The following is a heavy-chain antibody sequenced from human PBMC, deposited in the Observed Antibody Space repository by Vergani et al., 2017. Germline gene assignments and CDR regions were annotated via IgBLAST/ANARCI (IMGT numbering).Heavy chain of an antibody. V-gene: IGHV3-53*01. D-gene: IGHD3-22*01. CDR3: AKDYNIMGALHY. CDR2: INIGGRT. CDR1: SFSVSSHY. Sequence: LVESGGGLVQPGGSLRLSCAASSFSVSSHYMTWVRQAPGKGLEWVSTINIGGRTSYADSVTGRFTISRDNSKNTLFLQLKTLRAEDTGVYYCAKDYNIMGALHYWGQGTLVAVSS. J-gene: IGHJ4*02.